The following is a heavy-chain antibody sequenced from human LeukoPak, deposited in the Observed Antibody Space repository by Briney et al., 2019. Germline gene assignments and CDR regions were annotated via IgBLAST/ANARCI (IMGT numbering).Heavy chain of an antibody. Sequence: GGSLRLSCAASGFTFRSYEMNWVRQAPGKGLEWVSFISSSGSTIYYEDSVKGRFTISRDNAKNSLYLQMNSLRAEDTAVYYCARGRPLTIFGVVTGMDVWGQGTTVTVSS. CDR2: ISSSGSTI. D-gene: IGHD3-3*01. CDR3: ARGRPLTIFGVVTGMDV. V-gene: IGHV3-48*03. J-gene: IGHJ6*02. CDR1: GFTFRSYE.